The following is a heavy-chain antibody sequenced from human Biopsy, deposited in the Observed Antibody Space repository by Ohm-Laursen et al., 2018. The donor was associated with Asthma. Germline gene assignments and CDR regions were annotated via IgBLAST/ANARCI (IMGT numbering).Heavy chain of an antibody. CDR1: GASVSTPNN. D-gene: IGHD3-10*01. CDR3: ARHWSGSGWHDIYNWFDP. CDR2: VYYTGNT. J-gene: IGHJ5*01. Sequence: SETLSLTCSVSGASVSTPNNWAWIRQPPGKRLEWVGSVYYTGNTYYSQSVRGRLSISVDTSRNQFSLSIPSVTAADTAVYFCARHWSGSGWHDIYNWFDPWGQGTQVTVSS. V-gene: IGHV4-39*01.